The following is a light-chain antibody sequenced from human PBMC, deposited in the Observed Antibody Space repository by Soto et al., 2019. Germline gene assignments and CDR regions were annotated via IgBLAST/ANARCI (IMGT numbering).Light chain of an antibody. CDR2: DAS. V-gene: IGKV3-15*01. CDR3: RQFENGPPI. Sequence: ERVMTQSPATLSVSPGERATLSCRASQSVSSHLSWYQQKPGQAPRLLIYDASSRATGVPARFSGSGSGTEFTLPISTLRSETFGFYYCRQFENGPPIFGPGTKGKIK. J-gene: IGKJ3*01. CDR1: QSVSSH.